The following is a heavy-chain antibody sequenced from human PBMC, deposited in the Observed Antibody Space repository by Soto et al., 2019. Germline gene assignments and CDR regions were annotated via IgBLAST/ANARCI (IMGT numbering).Heavy chain of an antibody. V-gene: IGHV1-18*04. J-gene: IGHJ4*02. CDR3: ASLYGSVSYYIVRTQPPSFDY. Sequence: SEKVSCKASGYTFTSYGISWVRQAPGQGLEWMGWISGYSGNTNYEQKFQGRASMTTDTSTSTAYMELSRLRSDDTAVYYCASLYGSVSYYIVRTQPPSFDYWCQGTLGTVSS. CDR2: ISGYSGNT. D-gene: IGHD3-10*01. CDR1: GYTFTSYG.